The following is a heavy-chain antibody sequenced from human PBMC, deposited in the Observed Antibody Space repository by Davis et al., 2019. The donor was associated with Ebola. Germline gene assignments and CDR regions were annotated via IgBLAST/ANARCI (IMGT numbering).Heavy chain of an antibody. J-gene: IGHJ6*03. Sequence: PSETLSLTCTVSGGSISRGGSYWTWIRQHPGKGLEWIGYIYYSGSTYYKPSLKSRVTISLDTSKNQFSLNLYSVTAADTAVYYCARDLRYDSSGYDYYFCMDVRGKGTTVTVSS. CDR1: GGSISRGGSY. D-gene: IGHD3-22*01. CDR2: IYYSGST. V-gene: IGHV4-31*03. CDR3: ARDLRYDSSGYDYYFCMDV.